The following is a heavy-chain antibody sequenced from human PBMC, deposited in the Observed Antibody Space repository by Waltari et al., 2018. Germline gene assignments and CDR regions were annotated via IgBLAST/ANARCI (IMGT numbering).Heavy chain of an antibody. CDR2: ITGSSSTI. J-gene: IGHJ4*02. V-gene: IGHV3-48*04. D-gene: IGHD2-2*01. CDR3: ARGIVLVPPSDY. CDR1: GFTFSSYS. Sequence: EVQLVESGGGLVQPGGSLRLSCAASGFTFSSYSMNWVRQAPGKGLEWVSYITGSSSTIAFADSGKGRFTISRDNAKNSLYRQMNSLRAEDTAVYYCARGIVLVPPSDYWGQGTLVTVSS.